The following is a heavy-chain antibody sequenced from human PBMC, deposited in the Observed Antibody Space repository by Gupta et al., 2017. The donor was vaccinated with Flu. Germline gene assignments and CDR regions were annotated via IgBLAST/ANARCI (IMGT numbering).Heavy chain of an antibody. CDR3: ARVRGGRTSGWYPFEFDY. D-gene: IGHD6-19*01. CDR1: GFTFQSSE. V-gene: IGHV3-48*03. J-gene: IGHJ4*02. Sequence: EVHLVESGGRLVQPGGSLRLSCATSGFTFQSSEMTWVRQAPGRGLEWISYIHSTSESLRYYADSVKGRFSISRDNAKSSLYLQMNSLKAEDTAVYFCARVRGGRTSGWYPFEFDYWGQGTTVTVPS. CDR2: IHSTSESLR.